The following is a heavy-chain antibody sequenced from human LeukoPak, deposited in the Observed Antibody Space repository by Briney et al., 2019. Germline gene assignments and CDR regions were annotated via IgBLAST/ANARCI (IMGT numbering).Heavy chain of an antibody. D-gene: IGHD3-10*01. CDR2: ISGSGGST. CDR1: GFTFSSYA. Sequence: PGGSLRLSCAASGFTFSSYAMSWVRQAPGKGLEWVSAISGSGGSTYYADSVKGRFTISRDNSKNTLYLQMNSLRAEDTAVYYCAKKISRITMVRGVISLDYWDQGTLVTVSS. J-gene: IGHJ4*02. V-gene: IGHV3-23*01. CDR3: AKKISRITMVRGVISLDY.